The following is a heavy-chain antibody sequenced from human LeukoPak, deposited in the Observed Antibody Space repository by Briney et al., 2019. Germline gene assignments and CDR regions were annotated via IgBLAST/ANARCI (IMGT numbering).Heavy chain of an antibody. CDR3: ARASGYCSGGSCYFLVSNWFDP. CDR1: GGTFSSYA. J-gene: IGHJ5*02. Sequence: GASVKVSCKASGGTFSSYAISWVRQAPGQGLEWMGGIIPIFGTANYAQKFQGRVTITADESTSTAYMELSSLRSEDTAVYYCARASGYCSGGSCYFLVSNWFDPWGQGTLVTVSS. V-gene: IGHV1-69*13. CDR2: IIPIFGTA. D-gene: IGHD2-15*01.